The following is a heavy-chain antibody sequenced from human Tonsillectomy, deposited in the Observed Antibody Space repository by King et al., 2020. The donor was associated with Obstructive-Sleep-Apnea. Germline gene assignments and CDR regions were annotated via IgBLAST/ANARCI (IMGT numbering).Heavy chain of an antibody. J-gene: IGHJ4*02. CDR3: ATSISRITHAFDN. CDR2: IHYSGST. D-gene: IGHD1-20*01. Sequence: QLQESGPGLVRELVKPSETLSLTCTVSGGSISGSAYYWGWIRQPPGKGLEWFGNIHYSGSTYYNPSLMSRVTMSVDTSKNQFSLRLTSLTAADTAVYYCATSISRITHAFDNWGQGTLVTVSS. CDR1: GGSISGSAYY. V-gene: IGHV4-39*07.